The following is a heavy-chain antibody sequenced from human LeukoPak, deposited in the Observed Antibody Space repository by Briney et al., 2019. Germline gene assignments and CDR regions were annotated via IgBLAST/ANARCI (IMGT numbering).Heavy chain of an antibody. CDR2: IYYSGCT. J-gene: IGHJ1*01. V-gene: IGHV4-59*01. CDR1: GGSISSYY. D-gene: IGHD2-21*02. CDR3: ARAYCGGDCYSAEYFQH. Sequence: SETLSLTCTVSGGSISSYYWSWIRQPPGKGLEWIGYIYYSGCTNYNPSLKSRVTISVDTSKNQFSLKLSSVTAADTAVYYCARAYCGGDCYSAEYFQHWGQGTLVTVSS.